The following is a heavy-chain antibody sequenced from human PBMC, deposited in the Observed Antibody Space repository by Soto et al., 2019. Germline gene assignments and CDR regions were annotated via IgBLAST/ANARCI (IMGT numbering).Heavy chain of an antibody. V-gene: IGHV5-51*01. D-gene: IGHD4-17*01. CDR3: ATMYMTTSIDY. CDR1: GYSFTTYW. J-gene: IGHJ4*02. CDR2: IYPGDSDT. Sequence: PGESLKISCKGSGYSFTTYWIGWVRQMPGKGLEWMGMIYPGDSDTRYSPSFQGQITISVDKSISTAYLQWSSLKASDTAIYYCATMYMTTSIDYWGQGALVTVSS.